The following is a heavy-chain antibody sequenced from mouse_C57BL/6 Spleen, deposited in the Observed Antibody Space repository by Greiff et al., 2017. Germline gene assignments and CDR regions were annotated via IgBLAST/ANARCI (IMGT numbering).Heavy chain of an antibody. J-gene: IGHJ3*01. Sequence: EVKLVDSGGGLVKPGGSLKLSCAASGFTFSDYGMHWVRQAPEKGLEWVAYISSGSSTIYYADTVKGRFTISRDNAKNTLFLQMTSLRSEDTAMYYCVYDYDVLFAYWGQGTLVTVSA. CDR1: GFTFSDYG. CDR2: ISSGSSTI. CDR3: VYDYDVLFAY. V-gene: IGHV5-17*01. D-gene: IGHD2-4*01.